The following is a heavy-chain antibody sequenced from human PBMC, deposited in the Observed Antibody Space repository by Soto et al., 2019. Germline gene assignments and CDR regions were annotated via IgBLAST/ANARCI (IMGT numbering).Heavy chain of an antibody. CDR1: GFTFSNYA. J-gene: IGHJ4*02. V-gene: IGHV3-30-3*01. Sequence: QVQLVESGGGVVQPGRSLRLSCAASGFTFSNYAMHWVHQAPGKGLDWVAVISSDGGIKYYADSVKGRFTVSRDDSKTTLYLQINSLRPEDTAVYYCVRDDWTVYPLFDYWGQGTLVTVSS. CDR2: ISSDGGIK. D-gene: IGHD3-9*01. CDR3: VRDDWTVYPLFDY.